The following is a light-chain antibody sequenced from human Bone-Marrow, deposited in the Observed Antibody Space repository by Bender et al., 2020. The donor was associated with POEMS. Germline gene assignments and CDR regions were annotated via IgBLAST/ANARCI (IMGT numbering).Light chain of an antibody. CDR1: NSDVGGYNI. CDR3: CSYAGSSTLV. V-gene: IGLV2-23*02. J-gene: IGLJ3*02. CDR2: EVS. Sequence: QFALTQPASVSGSPGQSITISCTGSNSDVGGYNIVSWYQQHPGKAPQLLLYEVSNRPSEVSNRFSGSKSGNTASLTISGLQAEDEADYYCCSYAGSSTLVFGGGTKLTVL.